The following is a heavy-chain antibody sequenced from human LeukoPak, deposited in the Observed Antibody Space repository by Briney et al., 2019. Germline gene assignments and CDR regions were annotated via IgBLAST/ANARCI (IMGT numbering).Heavy chain of an antibody. V-gene: IGHV3-74*01. D-gene: IGHD5-18*01. J-gene: IGHJ4*02. CDR1: GFTFSSYW. CDR2: ILGDGSST. Sequence: GGSLRLSCAASGFTFSSYWMHWVRQAPGKGLVWVSRILGDGSSTIYADSVKGRFTISRDNSKNTLYLQMNSLRAEDTAVYYCAKAEEGTGIVRGYFDYWGQGTLVTVSS. CDR3: AKAEEGTGIVRGYFDY.